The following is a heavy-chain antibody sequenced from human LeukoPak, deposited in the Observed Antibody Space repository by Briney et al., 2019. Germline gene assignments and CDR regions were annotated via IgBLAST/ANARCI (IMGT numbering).Heavy chain of an antibody. Sequence: GESLRISCKGSGYRFNAYWIAWVRQMPGKGLEWMGIIYPDDSDTRYSPSFQGQVTISADKSVRTAYLQWSSLKASDTAMYYCARPNITSYYDSRGYDAFDVWGQGTMVTVSS. CDR2: IYPDDSDT. D-gene: IGHD3-22*01. V-gene: IGHV5-51*01. CDR1: GYRFNAYW. CDR3: ARPNITSYYDSRGYDAFDV. J-gene: IGHJ3*01.